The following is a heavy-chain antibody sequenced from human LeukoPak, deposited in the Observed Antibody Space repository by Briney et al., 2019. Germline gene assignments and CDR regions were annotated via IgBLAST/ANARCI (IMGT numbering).Heavy chain of an antibody. CDR3: ARDRRDYGDPISYGMDV. CDR2: IYYSGST. CDR1: GGSISGGGYY. D-gene: IGHD4-17*01. J-gene: IGHJ6*02. V-gene: IGHV4-31*03. Sequence: SQTLSLTCTVSGGSISGGGYYWSWIRQHPGKGLEWIGYIYYSGSTYYNPSLKSRVTISVDTSKNQFSLKLSSVTAADTAVYYCARDRRDYGDPISYGMDVWGQGTTVTVSS.